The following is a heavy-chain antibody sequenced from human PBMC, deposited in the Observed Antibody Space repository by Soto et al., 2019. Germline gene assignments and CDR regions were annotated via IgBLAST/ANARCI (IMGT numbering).Heavy chain of an antibody. CDR1: GFTFTSSA. J-gene: IGHJ6*02. Sequence: SVKVSCKASGFTFTSSAVQWVRQARGQRLEWIGWIVVGSGNTNYAQKFQERVTITRDMSTSTAYMELSSLRSEDTAVYYCAADPCHGGSGDHEYSYYGMDGWGQGTTVTV. D-gene: IGHD3-16*01. V-gene: IGHV1-58*01. CDR3: AADPCHGGSGDHEYSYYGMDG. CDR2: IVVGSGNT.